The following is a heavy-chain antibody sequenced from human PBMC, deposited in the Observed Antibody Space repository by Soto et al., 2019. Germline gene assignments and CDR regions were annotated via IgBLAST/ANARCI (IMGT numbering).Heavy chain of an antibody. J-gene: IGHJ4*02. CDR1: GFTFSNAW. V-gene: IGHV3-15*07. CDR2: IKSKTDGGTI. Sequence: SLRLSCAASGFTFSNAWMNWVRQAPGKGLEWVGLIKSKTDGGTIDYAAPVKGRFTILRDDLRNTVYLQMNSLKAEDTALYYCVREMSGAFDYWGQGTPVIVSS. CDR3: VREMSGAFDY. D-gene: IGHD3-10*01.